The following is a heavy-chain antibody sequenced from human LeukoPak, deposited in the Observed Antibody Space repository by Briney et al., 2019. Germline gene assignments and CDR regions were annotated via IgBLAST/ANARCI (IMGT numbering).Heavy chain of an antibody. J-gene: IGHJ6*04. CDR3: ATRRRYCSSTGCYYYYYGMDV. D-gene: IGHD2-2*01. V-gene: IGHV4-34*01. CDR2: INHSGST. Sequence: SETLSLTCAVYGGSFSGYYWSWIRQPPGKGLEWIGEINHSGSTNYNPSLKSRVTISVDTSKNQFSLKLSSVTAADTAVYYCATRRRYCSSTGCYYYYYGMDVWGKGTTVTVSS. CDR1: GGSFSGYY.